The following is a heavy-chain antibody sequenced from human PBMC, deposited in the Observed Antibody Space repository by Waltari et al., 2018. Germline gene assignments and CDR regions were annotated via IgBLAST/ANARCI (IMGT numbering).Heavy chain of an antibody. V-gene: IGHV3-73*01. D-gene: IGHD6-19*01. Sequence: EVQLVESGGGLVQPGGSLKLSCAASGFTFSGSAMHWVRQASGKGLEWVGRIRSKAYSYATAYAASVKGRFTISRDDSKNTAYLQMNSLKTEDTAVYYCTRDSSGGTGYWCQGTLVTVSS. CDR1: GFTFSGSA. J-gene: IGHJ4*02. CDR2: IRSKAYSYAT. CDR3: TRDSSGGTGY.